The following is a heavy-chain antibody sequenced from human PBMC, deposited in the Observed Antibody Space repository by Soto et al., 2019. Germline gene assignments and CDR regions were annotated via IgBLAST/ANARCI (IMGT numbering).Heavy chain of an antibody. CDR2: IYYSGST. Sequence: QVQLQESGPGLVKPSQALSLTCTVSGGSISSGDYYWSWIRQPPGKGLEWIGYIYYSGSTYYNPSLKRRVTISEDTSKNQCSLKLSSVTAADTAVYYCASSPGDGVFDPWRQGTRVTVSS. J-gene: IGHJ5*02. CDR3: ASSPGDGVFDP. D-gene: IGHD2-21*02. CDR1: GGSISSGDYY. V-gene: IGHV4-30-4*01.